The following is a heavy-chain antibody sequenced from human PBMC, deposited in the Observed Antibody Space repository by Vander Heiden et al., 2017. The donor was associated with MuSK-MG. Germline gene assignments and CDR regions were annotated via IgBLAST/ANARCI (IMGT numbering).Heavy chain of an antibody. Sequence: EVQLLESGGGLVQPGGSLRLSCAASGFTFSSYAMSWVRQAPGKGLEWVSAISGSGGSTYYADSVKGRFTISRDNSKNTLYLQMNSLRAEDTAVYYCAKVLLEDSSGWVANWYFDLWGRGTLVTVSS. CDR3: AKVLLEDSSGWVANWYFDL. CDR2: ISGSGGST. CDR1: GFTFSSYA. D-gene: IGHD6-19*01. V-gene: IGHV3-23*01. J-gene: IGHJ2*01.